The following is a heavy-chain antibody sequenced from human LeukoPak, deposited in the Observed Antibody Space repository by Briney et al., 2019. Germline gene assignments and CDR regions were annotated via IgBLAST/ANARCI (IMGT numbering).Heavy chain of an antibody. CDR2: IKTDGSEK. V-gene: IGHV3-7*03. J-gene: IGHJ4*02. D-gene: IGHD3-9*01. CDR1: GFTFSNYW. CDR3: AKGSYDILTGYRDY. Sequence: GGSLRLSCEGSGFTFSNYWMGWVRQAPGKGLQWVANIKTDGSEKYYVDSVKGRFTISRDNAKNSLYLQMNSLRAEDTALYYCAKGSYDILTGYRDYWGQGTLVTVSS.